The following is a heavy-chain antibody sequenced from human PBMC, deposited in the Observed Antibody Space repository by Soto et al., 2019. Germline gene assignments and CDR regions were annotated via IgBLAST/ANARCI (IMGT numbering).Heavy chain of an antibody. CDR1: GFTFSNAW. CDR3: TTDKIPRLVTMIVVVSDY. Sequence: PGGSLRLSCAASGFTFSNAWMNWVRQAPGKGLEWVGRIKSKTDGGTTDYAAPVKGRFTISRDDSKNTLYLQMNSLKTEDTAVYYCTTDKIPRLVTMIVVVSDYWGQGTLVTVSS. V-gene: IGHV3-15*07. J-gene: IGHJ4*02. CDR2: IKSKTDGGTT. D-gene: IGHD3-22*01.